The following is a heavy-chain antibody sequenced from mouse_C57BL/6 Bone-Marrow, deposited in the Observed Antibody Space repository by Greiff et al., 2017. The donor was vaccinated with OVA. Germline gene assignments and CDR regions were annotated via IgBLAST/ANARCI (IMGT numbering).Heavy chain of an antibody. Sequence: EVKVEESGGGLVQPGGSMKLSCVASGFTFSNYWMNWVRQSPEKGLEWVAQIRLKSDNYATHYAESVKGRFTISRDDSKSSVYLQMNNLRAEDTGIYYCTDITTVPSPAWFAYWGQGTLVTVSA. CDR2: IRLKSDNYAT. CDR3: TDITTVPSPAWFAY. V-gene: IGHV6-3*01. J-gene: IGHJ3*01. D-gene: IGHD1-1*01. CDR1: GFTFSNYW.